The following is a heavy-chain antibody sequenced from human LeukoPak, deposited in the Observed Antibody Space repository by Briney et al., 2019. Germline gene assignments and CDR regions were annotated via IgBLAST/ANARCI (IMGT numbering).Heavy chain of an antibody. CDR3: ARDSRGIASGY. Sequence: GASVKVSCKASGYTFSSYYIHWVRQAPGQGLEWMGIINPSGGNTNYAQKLQGRVTMTRDTSTSTVYMELSSLRSEDTAVYYCARDSRGIASGYWGQGTLVTVSS. CDR1: GYTFSSYY. D-gene: IGHD2-15*01. J-gene: IGHJ4*02. CDR2: INPSGGNT. V-gene: IGHV1-46*01.